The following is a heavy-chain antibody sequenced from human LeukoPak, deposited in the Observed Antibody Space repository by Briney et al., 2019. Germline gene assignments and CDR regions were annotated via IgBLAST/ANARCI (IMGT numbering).Heavy chain of an antibody. CDR3: ARASIAARPIYFDY. J-gene: IGHJ4*02. CDR2: IYYSGST. D-gene: IGHD6-6*01. CDR1: GGSISSSSYY. Sequence: SETLSLTCTVSGGSISSSSYYWGWIRQPPGKGLEWIGSIYYSGSTYYNPSLKSRVTISVDTSKNQFSLKLSSVTAADTAVYYCARASIAARPIYFDYWGQGTLVTVSS. V-gene: IGHV4-39*07.